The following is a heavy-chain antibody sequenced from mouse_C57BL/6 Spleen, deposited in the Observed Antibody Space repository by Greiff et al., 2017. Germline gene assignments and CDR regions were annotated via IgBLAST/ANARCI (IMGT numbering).Heavy chain of an antibody. Sequence: QVQLQQPGAELVMPGASVKLSCKASGYTFTSYWMHWVKQRPGQGLEWIGEIDPSDSYTNYNQKFKGKSTLAVDKCSSTAYMQLSSLTSEDSAVYYCARSEGYGYAMDYWGQGTSVTVSS. CDR1: GYTFTSYW. D-gene: IGHD3-1*01. CDR3: ARSEGYGYAMDY. CDR2: IDPSDSYT. J-gene: IGHJ4*01. V-gene: IGHV1-69*01.